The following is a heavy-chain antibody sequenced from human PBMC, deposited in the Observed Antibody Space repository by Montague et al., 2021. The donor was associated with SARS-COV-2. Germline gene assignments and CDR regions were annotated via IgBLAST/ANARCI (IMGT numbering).Heavy chain of an antibody. CDR2: IFYNEST. CDR1: FGSISTYY. CDR3: ARQDAWAYCGDECYRGWFDS. J-gene: IGHJ5*01. Sequence: SEILSLTCTVSFGSISTYYWSWIRQPPGKGLEWIGFIFYNESTKYNPSLKRRVSISLDTSKNQFSLKLSSVTAADTAVYYCARQDAWAYCGDECYRGWFDSWGQGTLVTVSS. V-gene: IGHV4-59*01. D-gene: IGHD2-21*01.